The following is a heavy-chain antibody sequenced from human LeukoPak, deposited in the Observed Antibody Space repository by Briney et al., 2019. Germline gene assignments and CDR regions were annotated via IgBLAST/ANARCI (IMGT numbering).Heavy chain of an antibody. J-gene: IGHJ4*02. CDR3: ARSSSQGFDYFDY. V-gene: IGHV3-7*01. CDR1: SFSFSDFW. Sequence: GGSLRLSCVASSFSFSDFWRSWVRQRPGKELEWVATIKRFGSEKTYLDSVKGRFTISRDDSKSSLALQMNNLGADDSGLYYCARSSSQGFDYFDYWGQGALVTVSS. CDR2: IKRFGSEK. D-gene: IGHD3-10*01.